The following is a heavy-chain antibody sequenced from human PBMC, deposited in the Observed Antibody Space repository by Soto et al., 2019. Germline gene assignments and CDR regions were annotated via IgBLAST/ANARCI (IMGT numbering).Heavy chain of an antibody. D-gene: IGHD3-10*01. J-gene: IGHJ4*02. CDR2: IYYSGST. CDR3: ARYGSGSYYPTTFDY. V-gene: IGHV4-31*03. CDR1: GGSLSRAGYN. Sequence: SSGTLSLTCTFSGGSLSRAGYNWGWIRPQPGKGLEWIGYIYYSGSTYYNPSLKSRVTISVDTSKNQFSLKLSSVTAADTAVYYCARYGSGSYYPTTFDYWGQGTLVTVSS.